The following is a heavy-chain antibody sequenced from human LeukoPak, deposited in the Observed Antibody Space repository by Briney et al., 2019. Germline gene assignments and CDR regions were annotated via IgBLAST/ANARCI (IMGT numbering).Heavy chain of an antibody. CDR1: GLTFSSYA. V-gene: IGHV3-23*01. CDR2: ISGSGGST. Sequence: GGSLRLSCAASGLTFSSYAMSWVRQAPGKGLEWVSAISGSGGSTYYADSVKGRSTISRDNSKNTLYLQMNSLRAEDTAVYYCTKGADYYYDSSGPSLLLLYFQHWGQGTLVTVSS. D-gene: IGHD3-22*01. CDR3: TKGADYYYDSSGPSLLLLYFQH. J-gene: IGHJ1*01.